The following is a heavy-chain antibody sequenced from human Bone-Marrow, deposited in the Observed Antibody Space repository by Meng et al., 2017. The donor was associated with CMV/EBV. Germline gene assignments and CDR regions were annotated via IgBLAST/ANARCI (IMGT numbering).Heavy chain of an antibody. J-gene: IGHJ6*02. Sequence: ASVKVSCKASGYTFTSYDINWVRQATRQGLEWMGWMNPNSGNTGYAQKFQGRVTMTRNTSISTAYMELSSLRSEDTAVYYCARRIAAAGNYYYYYYYGMDVWGQGTTVTVSS. CDR2: MNPNSGNT. CDR3: ARRIAAAGNYYYYYYYGMDV. D-gene: IGHD6-13*01. V-gene: IGHV1-8*01. CDR1: GYTFTSYD.